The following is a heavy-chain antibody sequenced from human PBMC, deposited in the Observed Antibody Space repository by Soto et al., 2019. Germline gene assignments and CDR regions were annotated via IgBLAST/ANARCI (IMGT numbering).Heavy chain of an antibody. D-gene: IGHD6-13*01. CDR3: ARLVSSSWTHRGGWFDP. J-gene: IGHJ5*02. V-gene: IGHV5-51*01. Sequence: GESLKISCKGSGYSFTSYWIGWVRQMPGKGLEWMGIIYPGDSDTRYSPSFQGQVTISADKSISTAYLQWSSLKASDTAMYYCARLVSSSWTHRGGWFDPWGQGTLVTVSS. CDR1: GYSFTSYW. CDR2: IYPGDSDT.